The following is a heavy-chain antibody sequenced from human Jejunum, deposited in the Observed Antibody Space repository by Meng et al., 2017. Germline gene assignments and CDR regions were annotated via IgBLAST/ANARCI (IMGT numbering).Heavy chain of an antibody. V-gene: IGHV3-21*01. CDR2: ISGSSASI. CDR3: ARGSYGSSEY. Sequence: GESLKISCAASGFTFSSFSMNWIRQAPGKGLEWVSSISGSSASISYADSVKGRFTVSIDNAKNSLYLQMNSLRVEDTAVYYCARGSYGSSEYWGQGTLVTVSS. D-gene: IGHD3-16*01. CDR1: GFTFSSFS. J-gene: IGHJ4*02.